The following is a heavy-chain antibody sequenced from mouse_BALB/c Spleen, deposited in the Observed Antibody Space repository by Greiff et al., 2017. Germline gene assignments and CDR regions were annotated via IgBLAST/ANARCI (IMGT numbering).Heavy chain of an antibody. CDR2: IWSGGST. CDR3: ARNPPTVVAKGYAMDY. CDR1: GFAFSSYD. Sequence: VQGVESGGGLVKPGGSLKLSCAASGFAFSSYDMSWVRQSPGKGLEWLGVIWSGGSTDYNAAFISRLSISKDNSKRQVFFKMNSLQANDTAIYYCARNPPTVVAKGYAMDYWGQGTSVTVSS. V-gene: IGHV2-2*02. D-gene: IGHD1-1*01. J-gene: IGHJ4*01.